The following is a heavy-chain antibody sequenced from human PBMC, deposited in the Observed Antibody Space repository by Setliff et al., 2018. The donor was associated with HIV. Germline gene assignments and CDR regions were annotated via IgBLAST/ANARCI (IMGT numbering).Heavy chain of an antibody. CDR2: IWYDATNK. CDR1: GFRFSSFG. Sequence: PGGSLRLSCATSGFRFSSFGMHWVRQAPGKGLEWVALIWYDATNKNYADSVKGRFTISRDNSKNTVYLQMSSLRVEDTALYYCAKADDGAAAGPAPWGQGTLVTVSS. D-gene: IGHD6-13*01. J-gene: IGHJ5*02. V-gene: IGHV3-30*02. CDR3: AKADDGAAAGPAP.